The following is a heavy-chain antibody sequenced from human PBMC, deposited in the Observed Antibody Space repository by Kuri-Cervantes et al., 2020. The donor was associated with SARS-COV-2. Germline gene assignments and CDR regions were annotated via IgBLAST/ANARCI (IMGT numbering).Heavy chain of an antibody. J-gene: IGHJ4*02. V-gene: IGHV3-21*01. CDR3: ARFETGVSTTGTEN. CDR2: ISSSSSYI. CDR1: GFTFSSYS. Sequence: ETLSLTCAASGFTFSSYSMNWVRQAPGKGLEWVSSISSSSSYIYYADSVKGRFTISRDNAKNSLYLQMNSLRADDTAIYYCARFETGVSTTGTENWGQGTLVTVSS. D-gene: IGHD2-8*02.